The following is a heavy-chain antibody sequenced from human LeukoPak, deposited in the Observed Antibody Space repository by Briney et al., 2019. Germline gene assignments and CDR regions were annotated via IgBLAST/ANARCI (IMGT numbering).Heavy chain of an antibody. CDR3: ARDGLWYRAARYFFDY. CDR1: GGSISSRDYY. J-gene: IGHJ4*02. CDR2: IDYTAKT. Sequence: SETLSLTCTVSGGSISSRDYYWAWIRQPPGEGLQWIGSIDYTAKTFYSPSLKSRVTISVDTSTNHFTLKLRSVTAADTAVYYCARDGLWYRAARYFFDYWGQGSLVTVSS. D-gene: IGHD3-9*01. V-gene: IGHV4-39*02.